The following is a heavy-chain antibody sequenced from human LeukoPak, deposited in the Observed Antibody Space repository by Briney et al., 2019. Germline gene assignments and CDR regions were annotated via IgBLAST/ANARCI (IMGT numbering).Heavy chain of an antibody. D-gene: IGHD6-13*01. J-gene: IGHJ4*02. CDR3: ARSTSGTFDY. V-gene: IGHV3-23*01. CDR1: GFTFSSYA. CDR2: ISGNGDNT. Sequence: GGSLRLSCAASGFTFSSYAMNWVRQAPGKGLEWVSAISGNGDNTYYADSVKGRFTISRDNDKRLLYLQMDSLRAGDTAIYYCARSTSGTFDYWGQGMLVTVSS.